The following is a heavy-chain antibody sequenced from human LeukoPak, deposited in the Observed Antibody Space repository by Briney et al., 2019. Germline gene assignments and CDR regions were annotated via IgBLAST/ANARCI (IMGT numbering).Heavy chain of an antibody. D-gene: IGHD6-19*01. J-gene: IGHJ4*02. CDR3: AKFNGWTLPDYYFDY. V-gene: IGHV3-23*01. CDR1: GFSFSSCA. Sequence: GGSLRLSCAASGFSFSSCAMSWVRQARGKGREGGSGISNRFNTYYRDSVKGRFTISRDNSKNTLFLQMNSLRAEDTAIYYCAKFNGWTLPDYYFDYWGLGTLVTVSS. CDR2: ISNRFNT.